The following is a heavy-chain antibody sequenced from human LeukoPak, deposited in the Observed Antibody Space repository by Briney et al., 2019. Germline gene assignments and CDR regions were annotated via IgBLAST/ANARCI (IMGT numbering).Heavy chain of an antibody. J-gene: IGHJ6*02. CDR1: GYTFTSYG. V-gene: IGHV1-18*01. CDR2: ISAYNGNT. CDR3: ARGDYGDYPYGVDV. D-gene: IGHD4-17*01. Sequence: ASVTVSCTASGYTFTSYGISWVRQAPGQGLEWMGWISAYNGNTNYAQKLQGRVTMTTDTSTSTAYMELRSLRSDDTAVYYCARGDYGDYPYGVDVWGQGTTVTVSS.